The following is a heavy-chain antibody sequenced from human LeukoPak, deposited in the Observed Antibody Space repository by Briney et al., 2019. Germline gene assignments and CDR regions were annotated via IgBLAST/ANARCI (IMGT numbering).Heavy chain of an antibody. CDR3: ARRGGQGNWFDP. CDR2: ISTYNGNT. J-gene: IGHJ5*02. V-gene: IGHV1-18*01. Sequence: ASVKVSCKASGYTFTSYGICWVRQAPGQGLEWMGWISTYNGNTNYAQKLQGRVTITTGTSTSTAYMELRSLRSDDTAVYYCARRGGQGNWFDPWGQGTLVTVSS. D-gene: IGHD3-16*01. CDR1: GYTFTSYG.